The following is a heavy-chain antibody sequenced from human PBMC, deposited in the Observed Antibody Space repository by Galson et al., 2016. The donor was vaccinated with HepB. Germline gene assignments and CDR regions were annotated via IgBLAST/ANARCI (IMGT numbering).Heavy chain of an antibody. Sequence: SVKVSCKATGVAFSSYVMTWVRQAPGQGLEWMGGIVPLQNTPTYAQQFQGRVTISADESTRTAYMELRSLRSEDTAVYYCARSVTSIRLTDFYYTMNVWGLRAPVIVSS. V-gene: IGHV1-69*13. CDR3: ARSVTSIRLTDFYYTMNV. J-gene: IGHJ6*02. CDR2: IVPLQNTP. CDR1: GVAFSSYV. D-gene: IGHD3-16*01.